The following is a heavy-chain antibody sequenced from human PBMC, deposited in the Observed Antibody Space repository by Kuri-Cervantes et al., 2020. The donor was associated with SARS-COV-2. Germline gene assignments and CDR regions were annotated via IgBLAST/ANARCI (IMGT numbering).Heavy chain of an antibody. CDR1: GSSISSYY. J-gene: IGHJ5*02. D-gene: IGHD2/OR15-2a*01. V-gene: IGHV4-59*04. CDR3: ASFSTRGDP. CDR2: IYYSGST. Sequence: SETLSLTCTVSGSSISSYYWSWIRQPPGKGLEWIGYIYYSGSTYYNPSLKSRVTISVDTSKNQFSLKLSSVTAADTAVYYCASFSTRGDPWGQGTLVTVSS.